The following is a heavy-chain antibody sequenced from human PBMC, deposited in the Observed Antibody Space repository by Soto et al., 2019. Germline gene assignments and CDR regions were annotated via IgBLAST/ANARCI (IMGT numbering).Heavy chain of an antibody. J-gene: IGHJ6*03. CDR3: ASRITAMDV. D-gene: IGHD3-16*01. CDR1: GFTFIDHY. CDR2: TRNKANSYTT. Sequence: PGGSLRLSCAASGFTFIDHYMDWVRQAPWKGLEWVGRTRNKANSYTTEYAASVKGRFTISRDDSKNSLYLQMNSLKTEDTAVYYCASRITAMDVWGKGTTVTVS. V-gene: IGHV3-72*01.